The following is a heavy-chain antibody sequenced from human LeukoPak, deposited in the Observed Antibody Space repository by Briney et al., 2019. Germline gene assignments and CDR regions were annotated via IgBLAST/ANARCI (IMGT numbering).Heavy chain of an antibody. D-gene: IGHD2-2*01. Sequence: SETLSLTCTVSGGSISSYYWSWIRQPAGKGLEWIGRIYNSGSTTYNPSLKSRVTMSVDTSKNQFSLKLSSVTAADTAVYYCARERIVPAAITYYYYYYMDVWGKGTTVTVSS. CDR3: ARERIVPAAITYYYYYYMDV. CDR2: IYNSGST. J-gene: IGHJ6*03. CDR1: GGSISSYY. V-gene: IGHV4-4*07.